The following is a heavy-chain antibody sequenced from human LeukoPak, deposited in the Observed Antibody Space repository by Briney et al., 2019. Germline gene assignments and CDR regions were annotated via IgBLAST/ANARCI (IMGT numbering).Heavy chain of an antibody. J-gene: IGHJ4*02. V-gene: IGHV3-33*01. CDR3: ARDPRDGYNYDFDY. D-gene: IGHD5-12*01. CDR1: GFTFSSYG. Sequence: QSGGSLRLSCAASGFTFSSYGMHWVRQAPGKGLEWVAVIWYDGSNKYYADSVKGRFTISRDNSKNTLYLQMNSPRAEDTAVYYCARDPRDGYNYDFDYWGQGTLVTVSS. CDR2: IWYDGSNK.